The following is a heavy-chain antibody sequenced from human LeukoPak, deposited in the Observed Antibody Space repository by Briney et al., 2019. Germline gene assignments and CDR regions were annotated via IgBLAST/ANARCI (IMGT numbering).Heavy chain of an antibody. J-gene: IGHJ4*02. CDR3: AKDVGKWESLHYFDY. V-gene: IGHV3-23*01. D-gene: IGHD1-26*01. Sequence: PGGSLGLSCAASGFTFSSYAMSWVRQAPGKGLEWVSAISGSGGSTYYADSVKGRFTISRDNSKNTLYLQMNSLRAEDTAVYYCAKDVGKWESLHYFDYWGQGTLVTVSS. CDR1: GFTFSSYA. CDR2: ISGSGGST.